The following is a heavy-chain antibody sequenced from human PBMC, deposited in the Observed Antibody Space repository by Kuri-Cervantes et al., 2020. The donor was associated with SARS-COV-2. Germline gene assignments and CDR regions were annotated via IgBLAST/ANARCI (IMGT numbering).Heavy chain of an antibody. CDR3: ARGTGSYYDFWSGSNFDY. J-gene: IGHJ4*02. V-gene: IGHV4-38-2*02. CDR2: IYHSGSI. CDR1: GGSISSYY. D-gene: IGHD3-3*01. Sequence: SETLSLTCTVSGGSISSYYWSWIRQSPGKGLEWIGSIYHSGSIFYNPSLKSRVTILLDTSKNQFSLKLTSVTAADTAVYYCARGTGSYYDFWSGSNFDYWGQGTLVTVSS.